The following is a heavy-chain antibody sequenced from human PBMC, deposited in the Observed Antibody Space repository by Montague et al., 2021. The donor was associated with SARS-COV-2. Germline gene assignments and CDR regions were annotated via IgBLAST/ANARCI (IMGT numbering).Heavy chain of an antibody. CDR1: GFSLSTRGVG. V-gene: IGHV2-5*02. J-gene: IGHJ5*02. D-gene: IGHD6-13*01. Sequence: PALVKPTQTLTLACTFSGFSLSTRGVGVGWIRQPPGKALEWPELIYWDDDERYSPSLESRLTISKDNSKNQVVLTMTKMAPVDTATYYCAHTKAPAGDRWFDPWGHGPPVTFSS. CDR3: AHTKAPAGDRWFDP. CDR2: IYWDDDE.